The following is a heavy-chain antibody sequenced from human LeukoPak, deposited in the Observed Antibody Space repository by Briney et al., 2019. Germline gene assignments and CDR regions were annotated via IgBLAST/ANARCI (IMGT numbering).Heavy chain of an antibody. D-gene: IGHD2-8*01. CDR2: INHSGST. Sequence: PSETLSLTCAVYGGSFSGYYWSWIRQPPGKGLEWIGEINHSGSTNYYPSLKSRVTISVDTSKNQFSLKLSSVTAADTAVYYCARGFCTNGVCPHPWYFDLWGRGTLVTVSS. J-gene: IGHJ2*01. V-gene: IGHV4-34*01. CDR3: ARGFCTNGVCPHPWYFDL. CDR1: GGSFSGYY.